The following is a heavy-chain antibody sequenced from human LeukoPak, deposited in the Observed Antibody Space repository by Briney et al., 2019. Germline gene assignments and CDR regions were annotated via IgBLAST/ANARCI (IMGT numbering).Heavy chain of an antibody. CDR3: AREAYYDSSGYYYGYFQH. CDR2: IYTSGST. J-gene: IGHJ1*01. D-gene: IGHD3-22*01. V-gene: IGHV4-61*02. CDR1: GGSISSGSYY. Sequence: SETLSLTCTVSGGSISSGSYYWSWIRQPAGKGLEWIGRIYTSGSTNYNPSLKSRVTISVDTSKNQFSLKLSSVTAADTAVYYCAREAYYDSSGYYYGYFQHWGQGTLVTVSS.